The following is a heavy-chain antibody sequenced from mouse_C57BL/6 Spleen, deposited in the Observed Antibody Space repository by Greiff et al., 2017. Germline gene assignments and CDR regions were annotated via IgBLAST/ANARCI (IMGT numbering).Heavy chain of an antibody. V-gene: IGHV3-6*01. J-gene: IGHJ2*01. CDR1: GYSITSGYY. Sequence: EVHLVESGPGLVKPSQSLSLTCSVTGYSITSGYYWNWIRQFPGNKLEWMGYISYDGSHNYNPSLKNRISITRDTSKNQFFLKLNSVTTEDTATYYCARDCMYYFDYWGQGTTLTVSS. CDR2: ISYDGSH. CDR3: ARDCMYYFDY.